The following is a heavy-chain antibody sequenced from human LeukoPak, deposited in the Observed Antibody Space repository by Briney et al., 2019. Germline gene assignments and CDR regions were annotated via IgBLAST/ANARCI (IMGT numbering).Heavy chain of an antibody. CDR2: MNPNSGNT. D-gene: IGHD2-15*01. CDR3: ARGLGYCSGGSCYKNAFDI. J-gene: IGHJ3*02. CDR1: GYTFTSYD. Sequence: ASVKVSCKASGYTFTSYDINWVRQATGQGLEWMGWMNPNSGNTGYAQKFQGRVTMTRNTSISTAYMELSSLRSEDTAVYYCARGLGYCSGGSCYKNAFDIWGQGTMVTVSS. V-gene: IGHV1-8*01.